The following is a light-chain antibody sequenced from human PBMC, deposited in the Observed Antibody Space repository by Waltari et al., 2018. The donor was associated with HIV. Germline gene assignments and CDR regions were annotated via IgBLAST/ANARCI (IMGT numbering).Light chain of an antibody. CDR3: SSYTTSSTWV. J-gene: IGLJ3*02. V-gene: IGLV2-14*01. CDR1: STSLGGYKY. CDR2: EVS. Sequence: HSALTQPASVSGSPGQSITIPCTCTSTSLGGYKYVSRDQQQPGKAPKLMIYEVSTRPSGVSNRFSGSKSGNTASLTISGLQAEDEADYYCSSYTTSSTWVFGGGTKLTVL.